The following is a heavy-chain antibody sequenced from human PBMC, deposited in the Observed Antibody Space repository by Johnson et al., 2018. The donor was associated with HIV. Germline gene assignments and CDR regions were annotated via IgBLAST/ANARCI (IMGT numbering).Heavy chain of an antibody. CDR1: GFTFDDYA. J-gene: IGHJ3*02. CDR2: ISWNSGSI. CDR3: AKTGGGAALDS. Sequence: VQLVESGGGLVQPGRSLRLSCAASGFTFDDYAMHWVRQAPGKGLEWVSGISWNSGSIGYADSVKGRFTISRDNAKNSLYLQMNSLRVDDTAVYYCAKTGGGAALDSWGQGTMVTVSS. D-gene: IGHD3-16*01. V-gene: IGHV3-9*01.